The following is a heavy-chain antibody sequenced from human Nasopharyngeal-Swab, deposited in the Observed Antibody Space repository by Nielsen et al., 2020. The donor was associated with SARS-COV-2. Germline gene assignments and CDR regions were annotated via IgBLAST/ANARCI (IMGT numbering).Heavy chain of an antibody. D-gene: IGHD6-19*01. CDR3: ARDSSSGWYRPFDY. CDR2: IKEDGSEK. V-gene: IGHV3-7*03. Sequence: GGSLRLSCAASGFTFTNYWMTWVRQAPGKGLEWVANIKEDGSEKNYVDSVQGRFTISRDNAKNSLYLQMNSLRAEDTAVYYCARDSSSGWYRPFDYWGQGTLVTVSS. CDR1: GFTFTNYW. J-gene: IGHJ4*02.